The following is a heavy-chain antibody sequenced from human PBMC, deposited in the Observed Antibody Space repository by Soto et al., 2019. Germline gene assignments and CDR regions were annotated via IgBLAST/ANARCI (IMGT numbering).Heavy chain of an antibody. CDR2: IYWDDDK. CDR1: GFSLSTSGVG. V-gene: IGHV2-5*02. Sequence: QITLKESGPTLVKPTQTLTLTCTFSGFSLSTSGVGVGWIRQPPGEALEWLALIYWDDDKRYSPSLKSRLTITKDTSKNQVVLTMTDMDPVDTATSFCAHRRNVELGPLRLFDYWGQGTQVTVSS. J-gene: IGHJ4*02. D-gene: IGHD2-15*01. CDR3: AHRRNVELGPLRLFDY.